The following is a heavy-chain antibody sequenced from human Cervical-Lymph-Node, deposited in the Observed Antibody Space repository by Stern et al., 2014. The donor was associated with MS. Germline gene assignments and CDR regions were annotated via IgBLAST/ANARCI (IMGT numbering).Heavy chain of an antibody. CDR3: AKAMDCMSTTCSRFDP. CDR2: ISWNSIDI. Sequence: EVQLVESGGGLVQPGGSLRLSCAASGFTFYDYAMHLVRQVPGKGLEWVSGISWNSIDIRYADSVKGRFTNSRVNAKNSLYLQMNSLRPEDTALYFCAKAMDCMSTTCSRFDPWGRGTLVTVSS. CDR1: GFTFYDYA. V-gene: IGHV3-9*01. J-gene: IGHJ5*02. D-gene: IGHD2-2*01.